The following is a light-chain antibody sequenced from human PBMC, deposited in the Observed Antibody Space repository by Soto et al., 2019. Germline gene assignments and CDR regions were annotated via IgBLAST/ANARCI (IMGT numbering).Light chain of an antibody. CDR1: QSIYNY. V-gene: IGKV1-39*01. CDR3: QQYYSIPWT. CDR2: AAS. J-gene: IGKJ1*01. Sequence: IQMTQSPSSLSASVGYRVTITCRASQSIYNYLSWYQQIPGKAPKLLIYAASNLQRGVPSRFSGSGSGTEFTLTISSLQAEDVAVYYCQQYYSIPWTFGQGTKVDIK.